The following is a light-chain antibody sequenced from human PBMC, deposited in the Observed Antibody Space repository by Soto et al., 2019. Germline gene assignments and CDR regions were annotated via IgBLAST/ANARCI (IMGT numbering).Light chain of an antibody. CDR3: QQYGSSGT. V-gene: IGKV3-20*01. J-gene: IGKJ1*01. CDR2: GAS. CDR1: QSLSSSY. Sequence: EIVLTQSPGTLYLSPGERATLSCRASQSLSSSYLAWYQQKPGQAPRPLIYGASSRATGIPDRFSGSGSGTDFTLTISRLEPEDFAVYYCQQYGSSGTFGQGTKVDI.